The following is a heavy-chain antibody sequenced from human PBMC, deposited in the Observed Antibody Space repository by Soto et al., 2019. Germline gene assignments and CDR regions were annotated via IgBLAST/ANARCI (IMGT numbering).Heavy chain of an antibody. CDR2: INHSGST. V-gene: IGHV4-34*01. Sequence: SETLSLTCAVYGGSGGSFSGYYLIWMRQPPGKGLEWIGEINHSGSTNYNPSLKSRVTISVDASKNQFSLKLSSVTAADTAVYYCARDTGYFDWLTWFDPWGQGTLVTVSS. CDR1: GGSGGSFSGYY. J-gene: IGHJ5*02. CDR3: ARDTGYFDWLTWFDP. D-gene: IGHD3-9*01.